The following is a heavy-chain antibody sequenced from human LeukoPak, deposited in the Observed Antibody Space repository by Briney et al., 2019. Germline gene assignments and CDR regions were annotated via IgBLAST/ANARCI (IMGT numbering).Heavy chain of an antibody. D-gene: IGHD6-6*01. CDR2: IYYSGST. CDR1: GGSISSSSYY. V-gene: IGHV4-61*05. Sequence: RASETLSLTCTVSGGSISSSSYYWGWIRQPPGKGLEWIGYIYYSGSTNYNPSLKSRVTISVDTSKNQFSLKLSSVTAADTAVYYCARIAARTAGQGVDWGQGTLVTVSS. J-gene: IGHJ4*02. CDR3: ARIAARTAGQGVD.